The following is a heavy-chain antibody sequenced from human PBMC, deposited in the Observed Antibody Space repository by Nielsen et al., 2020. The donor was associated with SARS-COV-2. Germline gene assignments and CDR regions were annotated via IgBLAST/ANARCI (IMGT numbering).Heavy chain of an antibody. V-gene: IGHV3-11*05. J-gene: IGHJ5*02. CDR2: ISSSSSYT. CDR3: VRVYHSSSLAATNWFDP. CDR1: GFTFSDYY. D-gene: IGHD6-13*01. Sequence: GESLKISCAASGFTFSDYYMSWIRQAPGKGLEWVSYISSSSSYTNYADSVKGRFTISRDNAKNSLYLQMNSLRAEDTAVYYCVRVYHSSSLAATNWFDPWGQGTLVTVSS.